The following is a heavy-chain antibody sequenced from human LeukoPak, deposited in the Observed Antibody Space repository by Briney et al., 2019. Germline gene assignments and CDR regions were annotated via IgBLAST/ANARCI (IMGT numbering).Heavy chain of an antibody. V-gene: IGHV3-9*01. CDR1: GFTFDDYA. J-gene: IGHJ4*02. Sequence: GRSLRLSCAASGFTFDDYAMHWVRQAPGKGLEWVSGISWNSGSIAYADSVKGRFTISKDNAKNSLYLQMNSLRGEDTALYYCARDLEGSSPKWGQGTLVTVSS. CDR3: ARDLEGSSPK. CDR2: ISWNSGSI. D-gene: IGHD6-13*01.